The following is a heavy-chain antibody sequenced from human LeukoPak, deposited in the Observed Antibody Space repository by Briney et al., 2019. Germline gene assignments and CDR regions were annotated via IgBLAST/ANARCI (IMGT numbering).Heavy chain of an antibody. Sequence: PSQTLPLTCTVSGGSISSGSYYWSWIRQPAGKGLEWIGRIYTSGSTNYNPSLKSRVTISVDTSKNQFSLKLSSVTAADTAVYYCARSPGVTGTYGYWGQGTLVTVSS. CDR3: ARSPGVTGTYGY. V-gene: IGHV4-61*02. J-gene: IGHJ4*02. D-gene: IGHD1-7*01. CDR2: IYTSGST. CDR1: GGSISSGSYY.